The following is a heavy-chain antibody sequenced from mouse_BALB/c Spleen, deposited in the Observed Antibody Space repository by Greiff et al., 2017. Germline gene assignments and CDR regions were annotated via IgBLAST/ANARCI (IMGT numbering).Heavy chain of an antibody. J-gene: IGHJ3*01. CDR2: ISSGGSYT. Sequence: EVKLVESGGGLVKPGGSLKLSCAASGFTFSSYAMSWVRQSPEKRLEWVAEISSGGSYTYYPDTVTGRFTISRDNAKNTLYLEMSSLRSEDTAMYYCARDSYDPFAYWGQGTLVTVSA. D-gene: IGHD2-3*01. CDR3: ARDSYDPFAY. CDR1: GFTFSSYA. V-gene: IGHV5-9-4*01.